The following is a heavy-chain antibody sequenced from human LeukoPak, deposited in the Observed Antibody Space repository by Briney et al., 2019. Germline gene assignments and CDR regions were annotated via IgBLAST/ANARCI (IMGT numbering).Heavy chain of an antibody. J-gene: IGHJ5*02. CDR2: INYSGTT. V-gene: IGHV4-59*08. D-gene: IGHD2-2*01. CDR3: ARHLGYCSSTSCYPWFDP. CDR1: SGSLSSYY. Sequence: SETLSLTCTVSSGSLSSYYLSWIRQSPGKGLEWIGYINYSGTTDYNPPLKNRVTISVDTSKNQYSLKRSSVTAADTAVYYCARHLGYCSSTSCYPWFDPWGQGTLVTVSS.